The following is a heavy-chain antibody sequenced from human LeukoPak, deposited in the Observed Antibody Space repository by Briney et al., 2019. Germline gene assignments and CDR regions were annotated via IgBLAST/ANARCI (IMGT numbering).Heavy chain of an antibody. D-gene: IGHD3-22*01. J-gene: IGHJ4*02. CDR2: ISSSSSTI. Sequence: PGGSLRLSCAASGFIFTDYYMSWVRQAPGKGLEWVAYISSSSSTIYYADSVKGRFTISRDNAKTSLYLQMNSLRAEDTAVYYCARDLYRIVVVPHYFDYWGQGTLVTVSS. CDR3: ARDLYRIVVVPHYFDY. CDR1: GFIFTDYY. V-gene: IGHV3-11*04.